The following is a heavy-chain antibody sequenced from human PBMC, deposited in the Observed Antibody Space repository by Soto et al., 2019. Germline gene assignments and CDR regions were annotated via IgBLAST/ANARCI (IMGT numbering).Heavy chain of an antibody. J-gene: IGHJ4*02. D-gene: IGHD2-15*01. CDR1: GDSVSSNSAA. Sequence: SQTLSLTCVISGDSVSSNSAAWNWIRQSPSRGLEWLGRTYYRSKWYNDYAVSVKSRITINPDTSKNQFSLQLNSVTPEDTAVYYCARAVRFETKAAPFDYWGQGTLVTVSS. CDR3: ARAVRFETKAAPFDY. CDR2: TYYRSKWYN. V-gene: IGHV6-1*01.